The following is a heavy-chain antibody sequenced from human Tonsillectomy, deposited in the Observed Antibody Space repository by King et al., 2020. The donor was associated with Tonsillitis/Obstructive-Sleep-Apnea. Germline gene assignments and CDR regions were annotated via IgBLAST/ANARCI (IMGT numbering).Heavy chain of an antibody. CDR3: AKDLGGHWGSGIDY. CDR2: ISNSGGCS. J-gene: IGHJ4*02. D-gene: IGHD7-27*01. V-gene: IGHV3-23*04. CDR1: KFTFSSSA. Sequence: VQLVESGGGLVQPGGSLRLSCAASKFTFSSSAMSWVRQAPGKGLEWVSAISNSGGCSFYADSVKGRVTIPRDNSKNTLFLQMNSLRAEDTAVYYCAKDLGGHWGSGIDYWGQGTLVTVSS.